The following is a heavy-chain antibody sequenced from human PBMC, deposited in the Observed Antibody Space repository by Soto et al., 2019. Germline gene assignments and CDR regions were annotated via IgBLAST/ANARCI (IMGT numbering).Heavy chain of an antibody. CDR2: VHHTGHT. CDR1: GASITSSY. V-gene: IGHV4-59*12. CDR3: ARGYYDSRGQSNTFDV. Sequence: PSETLSLTCTVSGASITSSYWRWMRESSEKGLEWIGFVHHTGHTNYNPSLKGRVSISVDTSKNQFSLKLTSVTPADTAKYYCARGYYDSRGQSNTFDVWGRGTTVTVSS. J-gene: IGHJ3*01. D-gene: IGHD3-22*01.